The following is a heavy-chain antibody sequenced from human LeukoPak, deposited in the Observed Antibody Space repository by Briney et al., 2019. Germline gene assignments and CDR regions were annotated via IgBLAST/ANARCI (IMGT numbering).Heavy chain of an antibody. J-gene: IGHJ1*01. CDR3: AKEADYYGSGSYVF. D-gene: IGHD3-10*01. V-gene: IGHV3-23*01. Sequence: GGSLRLSCVASGFTFSSYGMSWVRQAPGKGLEWVSAISGSGGSTYYADSVKGRFTISRDNSKNTLYLQMNSLRAEDTAVYYCAKEADYYGSGSYVFWGQGTLVTVSS. CDR2: ISGSGGST. CDR1: GFTFSSYG.